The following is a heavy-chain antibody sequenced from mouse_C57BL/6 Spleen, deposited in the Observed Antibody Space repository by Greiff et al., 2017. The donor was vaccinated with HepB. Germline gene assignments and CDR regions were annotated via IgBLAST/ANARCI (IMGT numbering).Heavy chain of an antibody. V-gene: IGHV1-20*01. CDR2: INPYNGDT. J-gene: IGHJ1*03. CDR3: AREGISTTVVAHWYFDV. CDR1: GYSFTGYF. Sequence: VQLKESGPELVKPGDSVKISCKASGYSFTGYFMNWVMQSHGKSLEWIGRINPYNGDTFYNQKFKGKATLTVDKSSSTAHMELRSLTSEDSAVYYCAREGISTTVVAHWYFDVWGTGTTVTVSS. D-gene: IGHD1-1*01.